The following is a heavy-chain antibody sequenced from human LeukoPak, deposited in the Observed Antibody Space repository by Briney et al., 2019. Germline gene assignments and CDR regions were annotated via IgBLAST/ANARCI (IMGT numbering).Heavy chain of an antibody. D-gene: IGHD6-13*01. CDR2: TYYSGSA. J-gene: IGHJ4*02. CDR1: GGSLSSYY. V-gene: IGHV4-59*01. CDR3: ARAPGIAAAGTHFDF. Sequence: PSETLSLTCTVSGGSLSSYYWSWIRQPPRKGLEWLAFTYYSGSAKYNPCLKSRVTISVDTSKDQFSLKLSSVTAGDTAVYYCARAPGIAAAGTHFDFWGQGTLVTVSS.